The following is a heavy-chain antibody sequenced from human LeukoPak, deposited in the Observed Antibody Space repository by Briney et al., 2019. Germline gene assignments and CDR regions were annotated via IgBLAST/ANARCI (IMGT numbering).Heavy chain of an antibody. CDR3: TRVGNWAHGY. CDR2: INSDGSGT. Sequence: GGSLRLSCAASGFTFNNYWMHWVRQAPGKGPVWVARINSDGSGTNHADSVKGRFTISRDNAKNTLYLQMNSLRAEDTAVYYCTRVGNWAHGYWGQGALVTVSS. CDR1: GFTFNNYW. D-gene: IGHD1-1*01. J-gene: IGHJ4*02. V-gene: IGHV3-74*01.